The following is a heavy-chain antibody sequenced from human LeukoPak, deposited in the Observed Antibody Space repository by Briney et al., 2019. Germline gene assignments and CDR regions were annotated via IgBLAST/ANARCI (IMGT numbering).Heavy chain of an antibody. J-gene: IGHJ4*01. CDR3: ARLSAMLRGPEPIYYFDY. V-gene: IGHV3-23*01. CDR1: GFTFSSYA. Sequence: RAGGSLRLSCAASGFTFSSYAMSWVRQVPGKGLEWVSAISGSGGSTYYADSVKGRFTISRDNSKNTLYLQMNSLRAEDTAMYYCARLSAMLRGPEPIYYFDYWGQGTLVTVSS. D-gene: IGHD3-10*01. CDR2: ISGSGGST.